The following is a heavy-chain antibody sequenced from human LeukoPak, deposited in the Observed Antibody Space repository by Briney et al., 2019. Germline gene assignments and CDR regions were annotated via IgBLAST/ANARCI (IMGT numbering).Heavy chain of an antibody. CDR3: AKDFGDYGGYFDY. CDR2: ISYDGSNK. D-gene: IGHD4-23*01. J-gene: IGHJ4*02. CDR1: GFTFSSYG. V-gene: IGHV3-30*18. Sequence: GGSLRLSCAASGFTFSSYGMHWVRQAPGKGLEWVAVISYDGSNKYYADSVKGRFTISRDNSKNTLYLQMNSLRAEDTAAYYCAKDFGDYGGYFDYWGQGTLVTVSS.